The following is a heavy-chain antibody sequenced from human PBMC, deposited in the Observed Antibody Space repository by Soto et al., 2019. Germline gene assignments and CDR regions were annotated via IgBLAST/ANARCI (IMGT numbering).Heavy chain of an antibody. Sequence: SETLSLTCTVSGGSISSYYWSWIRQPPGKGLEWIGYIYYSGSTNYNPSLKSRVTISVDTSKNQFSLKLSSVTAADTAVYYCARVKNYDILTGYYRSYMDVWGKGTTVTVSS. CDR1: GGSISSYY. D-gene: IGHD3-9*01. CDR3: ARVKNYDILTGYYRSYMDV. CDR2: IYYSGST. V-gene: IGHV4-59*01. J-gene: IGHJ6*03.